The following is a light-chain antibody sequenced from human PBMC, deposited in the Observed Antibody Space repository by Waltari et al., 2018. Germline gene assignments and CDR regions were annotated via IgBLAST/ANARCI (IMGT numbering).Light chain of an antibody. Sequence: QSVLTQPPSVSGTPGQRVTISCSGSTSNIGAGHDVHWYQHLPGTAPKLLIYCNNERPSGVPDRFSCSKSGTSASLAITGLQADDEADYFCQSFDNMLSGGVVFGGGTKLAVL. CDR3: QSFDNMLSGGVV. J-gene: IGLJ2*01. CDR2: CNN. CDR1: TSNIGAGHD. V-gene: IGLV1-40*01.